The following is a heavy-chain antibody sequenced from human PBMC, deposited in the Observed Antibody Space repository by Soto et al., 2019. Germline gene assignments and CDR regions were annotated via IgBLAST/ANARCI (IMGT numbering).Heavy chain of an antibody. CDR1: GFTFSSYW. Sequence: GGSLRLSCAASGFTFSSYWMSWVRQAPGKGLEWVANIKQDGSEKYYVDSVKGRFTISRDNAKNSLYLQMNSLRAEDTAVYYCARVNVGSGSYYNRGDFDYWGQGTLVTVSS. CDR2: IKQDGSEK. CDR3: ARVNVGSGSYYNRGDFDY. J-gene: IGHJ4*02. D-gene: IGHD3-10*01. V-gene: IGHV3-7*05.